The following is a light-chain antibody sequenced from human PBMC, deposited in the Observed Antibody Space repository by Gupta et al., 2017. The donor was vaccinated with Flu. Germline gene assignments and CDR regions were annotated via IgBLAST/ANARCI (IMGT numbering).Light chain of an antibody. V-gene: IGLV3-21*02. CDR2: DDR. Sequence: SSVLSQPPSVSVAPGQPARITGGGNIIGSKSVHWYQQEPYQTPVLLVYDDRYRPSGIPERFSGSNSGTTATLTNSRVEAGDVAGYYCQVGDSSSDHWVFGGGTKLTVL. CDR3: QVGDSSSDHWV. J-gene: IGLJ3*02. CDR1: IIGSKS.